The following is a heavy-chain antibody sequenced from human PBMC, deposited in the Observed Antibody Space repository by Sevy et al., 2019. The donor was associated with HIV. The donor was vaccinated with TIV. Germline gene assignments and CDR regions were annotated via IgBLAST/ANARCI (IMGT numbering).Heavy chain of an antibody. CDR2: TYYRSKWYN. J-gene: IGHJ4*02. CDR3: ARDLHGTYYFDY. CDR1: GDSVSSNSGI. D-gene: IGHD4-4*01. Sequence: SETLSLTRAISGDSVSSNSGIWNWIRQSPSRGLEWLGRTYYRSKWYNDYAVSMKSRITINPDTSKNQFSLQLNSVTPEDTAVYYCARDLHGTYYFDYWGQGSLVTVSS. V-gene: IGHV6-1*01.